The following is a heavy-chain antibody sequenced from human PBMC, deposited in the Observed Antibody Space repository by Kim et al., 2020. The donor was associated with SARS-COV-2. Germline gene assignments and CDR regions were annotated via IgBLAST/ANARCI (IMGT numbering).Heavy chain of an antibody. J-gene: IGHJ3*02. CDR3: ARDRSSGWYIGGAFDI. Sequence: ASVKVSCKASGYTFTSYGISWVRQAPGQGLEWMGWISAYNGNTNYAQKLQGRVTMTTDTSTSTAYMELRSLRSDDTAVYYCARDRSSGWYIGGAFDIWGQGTMVTVSS. D-gene: IGHD6-19*01. CDR1: GYTFTSYG. CDR2: ISAYNGNT. V-gene: IGHV1-18*01.